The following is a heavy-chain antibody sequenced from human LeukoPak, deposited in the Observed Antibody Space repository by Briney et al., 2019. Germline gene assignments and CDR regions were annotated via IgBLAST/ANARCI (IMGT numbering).Heavy chain of an antibody. V-gene: IGHV3-21*01. CDR1: GFTFSSYS. CDR3: ARDGRVTVGATRYGY. D-gene: IGHD1-26*01. Sequence: GGSLRLSCAASGFTFSSYSMNWVRRAPGKGPEWVSSISSSSSYIYYADSVKGRFTISRDNAKNSLYLQMNSLRAEDTAVYYCARDGRVTVGATRYGYWGQGTLVTVSS. J-gene: IGHJ4*02. CDR2: ISSSSSYI.